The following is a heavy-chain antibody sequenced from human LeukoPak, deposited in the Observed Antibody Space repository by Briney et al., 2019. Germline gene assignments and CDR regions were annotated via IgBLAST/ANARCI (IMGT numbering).Heavy chain of an antibody. CDR1: GLTFSNSW. J-gene: IGHJ6*02. CDR2: IWYDGSNK. Sequence: PGGALRLSCVASGLTFSNSWRSGGRQAPGRGLEGGAVIWYDGSNKYYADSVKCRFTISRDNSKNTLYLQLNSLRADHTPVYYCARDYGDYYYGLDVWGQGTTVTVSS. CDR3: ARDYGDYYYGLDV. V-gene: IGHV3-33*08. D-gene: IGHD4-17*01.